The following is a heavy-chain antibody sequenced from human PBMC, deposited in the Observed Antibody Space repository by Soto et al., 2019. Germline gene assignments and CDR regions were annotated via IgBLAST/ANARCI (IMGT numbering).Heavy chain of an antibody. J-gene: IGHJ5*02. CDR1: GASVSSGTYY. V-gene: IGHV4-61*03. CDR3: ARGAGFSYASTWFDI. Sequence: SEALSLTCNVFGASVSSGTYYWGWIRQAPGKGLEWVGHIYYTVSTNYNPSLNNRVTISVDTSKNHFSLQLTSVTAADTAVYYCARGAGFSYASTWFDIWGQGTLVTVSS. D-gene: IGHD5-18*01. CDR2: IYYTVST.